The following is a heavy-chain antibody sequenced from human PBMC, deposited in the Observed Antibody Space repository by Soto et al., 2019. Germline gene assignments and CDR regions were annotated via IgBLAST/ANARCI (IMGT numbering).Heavy chain of an antibody. CDR1: GGSFSGYY. D-gene: IGHD3-22*01. J-gene: IGHJ4*02. CDR3: ATPQDYDGCLDS. CDR2: IYYSGST. V-gene: IGHV4-59*04. Sequence: SETLSLTCAVYGGSFSGYYWTWIRQPPGKGLEWIGYIYYSGSTYYNPSLKSRVTITIDTSKNTAYLELNSLISEDTAVYYCATPQDYDGCLDSWGQGTLVTVSS.